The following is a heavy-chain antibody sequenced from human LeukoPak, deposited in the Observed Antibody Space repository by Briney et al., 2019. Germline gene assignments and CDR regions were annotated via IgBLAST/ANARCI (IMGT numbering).Heavy chain of an antibody. CDR1: GFTFSVHG. CDR3: AKDATPHNGIWDNFDH. D-gene: IGHD1-26*01. Sequence: GGSLRLSCVASGFTFSVHGMTWVRQAPGEGLEWVSSVGGGIDIYYADSVKGRFTASRDDSMKTVYLQMNSLRAEDTAVYYCAKDATPHNGIWDNFDHWGQGTLVTVSS. CDR2: VGGGIDI. V-gene: IGHV3-23*01. J-gene: IGHJ4*02.